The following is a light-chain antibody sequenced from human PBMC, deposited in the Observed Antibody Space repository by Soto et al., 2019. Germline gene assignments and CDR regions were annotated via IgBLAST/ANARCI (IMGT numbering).Light chain of an antibody. Sequence: QSALPQPRSVSGSPGQSVTISCTGTSSDVGGYNYVSWYQQHPGKAPKLMIYDVSKRPSGVPDRFSGSKSGNTASLTISGLQAEDEADYYCCSYAGNYYVFGTGTKVTVL. CDR2: DVS. CDR1: SSDVGGYNY. J-gene: IGLJ1*01. CDR3: CSYAGNYYV. V-gene: IGLV2-11*01.